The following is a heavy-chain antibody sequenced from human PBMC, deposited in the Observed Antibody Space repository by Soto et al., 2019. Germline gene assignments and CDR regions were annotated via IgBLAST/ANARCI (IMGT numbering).Heavy chain of an antibody. CDR3: ARDEDSSSWYPLGY. J-gene: IGHJ4*02. D-gene: IGHD6-13*01. CDR2: IIPIFGTA. V-gene: IGHV1-69*12. Sequence: QVQLVQSGAEVKKPGSSVKVSCKASGGTFSSYAISWVRQAPGQGLEWMGGIIPIFGTANYAQKFQGRVTLIAIECXSTAYMELSSLRSEDTAVYYCARDEDSSSWYPLGYWGQGTLVTVSS. CDR1: GGTFSSYA.